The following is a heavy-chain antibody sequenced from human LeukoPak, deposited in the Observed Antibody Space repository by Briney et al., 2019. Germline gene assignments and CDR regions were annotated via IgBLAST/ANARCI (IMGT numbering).Heavy chain of an antibody. CDR1: GASISSNTYY. CDR3: ASQLRYCSSTSCSLNWSDP. J-gene: IGHJ5*02. Sequence: PSETLSLTCTVSGASISSNTYYWGWIRQPPGKGLEWIGSIFYSGATYYNPSLKSRLTISVDTSKNQFSLKLSSVTAADTAVYYCASQLRYCSSTSCSLNWSDPWGQGTLVTVAS. V-gene: IGHV4-39*01. D-gene: IGHD2-2*01. CDR2: IFYSGAT.